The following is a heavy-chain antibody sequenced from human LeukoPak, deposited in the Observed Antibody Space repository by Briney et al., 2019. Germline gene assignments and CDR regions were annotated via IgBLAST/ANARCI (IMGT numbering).Heavy chain of an antibody. V-gene: IGHV1-58*02. CDR2: IVVGSGNT. J-gene: IGHJ3*02. CDR3: AAGTPNIVAHDAFDI. CDR1: GFTFTSSA. D-gene: IGHD5-12*01. Sequence: EASVKVSCKASGFTFTSSAMQWVRQARGQRLEWIGWIVVGSGNTNCAQKFQERVTITRDMSTSTAYMELSSLRSEDTAVYYCAAGTPNIVAHDAFDIWGQGTMVTVSS.